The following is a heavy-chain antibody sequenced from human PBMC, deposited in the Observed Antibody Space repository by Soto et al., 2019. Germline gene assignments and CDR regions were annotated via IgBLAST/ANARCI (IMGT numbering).Heavy chain of an antibody. CDR2: ISTSSHYI. V-gene: IGHV3-21*02. CDR3: ARGKHCTDGICSFSEYSYYMDV. D-gene: IGHD2-8*01. CDR1: GSSFSVSI. Sequence: EVQLVESGGDLVKPGESLRLSCAACGSSFSVSIMNWVRQAPGKGLEWVSSISTSSHYIYYADSVKGRFAIFRDNAKNSLYLQMDNLRAEDTAVYYCARGKHCTDGICSFSEYSYYMDVWGKGTTVTVSS. J-gene: IGHJ6*03.